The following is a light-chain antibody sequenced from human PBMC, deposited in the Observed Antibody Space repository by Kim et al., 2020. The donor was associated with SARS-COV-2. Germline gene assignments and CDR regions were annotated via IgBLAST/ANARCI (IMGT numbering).Light chain of an antibody. Sequence: QSMTISCTGTSNDVGSYYLVSWYQQHPGKAPKLMIYEVTKRPSGVSNRFSGSKSGYTASLTISGLQAEDEADYFCCSYAGSSGSVVFGGGTQLTVL. CDR2: EVT. CDR1: SNDVGSYYL. J-gene: IGLJ2*01. CDR3: CSYAGSSGSVV. V-gene: IGLV2-23*02.